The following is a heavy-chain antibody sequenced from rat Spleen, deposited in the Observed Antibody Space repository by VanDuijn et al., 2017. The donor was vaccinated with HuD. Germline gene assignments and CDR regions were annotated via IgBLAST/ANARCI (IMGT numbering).Heavy chain of an antibody. CDR3: TRDRGYGGYSELLRFAY. D-gene: IGHD1-11*01. Sequence: QVQLKESGPGLVQPSQTLSLTCTVSGFSLTSDGVSWVRQPPGKGLEWIAAVSSGGNTYYDSTLKSRLSISRATSKSQVFLKMNRLQTEDTAIYYWTRDRGYGGYSELLRFAYWGQGTLVTVSS. CDR2: VSSGGNT. J-gene: IGHJ3*01. CDR1: GFSLTSDG. V-gene: IGHV2S12*01.